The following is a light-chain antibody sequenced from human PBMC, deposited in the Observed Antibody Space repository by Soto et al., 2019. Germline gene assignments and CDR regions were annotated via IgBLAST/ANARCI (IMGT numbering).Light chain of an antibody. CDR2: KAS. CDR1: QSISIW. CDR3: QQYGSSPWT. V-gene: IGKV1-5*03. J-gene: IGKJ1*01. Sequence: IRMTQSPSSLSASTGDRVTITCRASQSISIWLAWYQQKPGKAPKILIYKASSLESGVPSRFSGSGSGTEFTLTISSLQPDDFAVYYCQQYGSSPWTFGQGTKVDIK.